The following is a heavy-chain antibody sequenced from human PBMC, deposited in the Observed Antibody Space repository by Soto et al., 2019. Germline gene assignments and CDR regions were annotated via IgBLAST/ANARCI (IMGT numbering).Heavy chain of an antibody. Sequence: QVQLVQSGAEVKKPGSSVNVSCKTSGGTFGNSAVTWVRQVPGQGLEWLGGIVPMFGTANYAQKFQGRVTITADESTITAYMELNSLKTDDTAVYYCARDGDPQSAFWSGPLGGGRFDSWGQVTLVTVSS. CDR2: IVPMFGTA. CDR3: ARDGDPQSAFWSGPLGGGRFDS. J-gene: IGHJ5*01. V-gene: IGHV1-69*12. D-gene: IGHD3-3*01. CDR1: GGTFGNSA.